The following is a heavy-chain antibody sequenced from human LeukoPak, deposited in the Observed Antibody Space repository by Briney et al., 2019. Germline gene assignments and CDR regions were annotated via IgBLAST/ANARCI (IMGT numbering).Heavy chain of an antibody. CDR3: ARLKIVTMIVVGYNWFDP. CDR1: GGSITSSAYS. J-gene: IGHJ5*02. CDR2: MSYSGYT. V-gene: IGHV4-39*01. Sequence: NPSETLSLTCTVSGGSITSSAYSWGWIRQPPGKGLDWIGTMSYSGYTYYNPSLKSRVTTSVDKSRNQFSLKLSSVTAADTAVYYCARLKIVTMIVVGYNWFDPWGQGTLVTVSS. D-gene: IGHD3-22*01.